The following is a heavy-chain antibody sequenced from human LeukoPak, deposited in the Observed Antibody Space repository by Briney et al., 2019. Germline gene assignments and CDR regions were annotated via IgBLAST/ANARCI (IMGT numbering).Heavy chain of an antibody. CDR2: ISGSGDNT. D-gene: IGHD3-10*01. CDR1: GITFSNYN. J-gene: IGHJ4*02. Sequence: GGSLRLSCAAPGITFSNYNMNWVRQAPGKGLEWVSTISGSGDNTYYADSVKGRFTISRDNSKNTLYLQMNSLRAEDTAVYYCARVTYGSGTYGAFDYWGQGTLVTVSS. V-gene: IGHV3-23*01. CDR3: ARVTYGSGTYGAFDY.